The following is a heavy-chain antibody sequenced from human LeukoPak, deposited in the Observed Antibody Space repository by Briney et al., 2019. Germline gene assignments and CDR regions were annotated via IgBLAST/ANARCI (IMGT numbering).Heavy chain of an antibody. D-gene: IGHD2-15*01. CDR3: ARGALVGYCSGGSCAMLVY. CDR1: GYTFTGYY. V-gene: IGHV1-2*02. J-gene: IGHJ4*02. CDR2: INPNSGGT. Sequence: ASVKVSCKASGYTFTGYYMHWVRQAPGQGLEWMGWINPNSGGTNYAQKFQGRVTVTRDTSISTAYMELSRLRSDDTAVYYCARGALVGYCSGGSCAMLVYWGQGTLVTVSS.